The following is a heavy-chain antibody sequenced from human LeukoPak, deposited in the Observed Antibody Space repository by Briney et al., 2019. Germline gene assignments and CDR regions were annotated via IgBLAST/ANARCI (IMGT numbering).Heavy chain of an antibody. CDR2: ISGSGGST. CDR3: AKDLGPSTYYDFWSGESHNAFDI. J-gene: IGHJ3*02. CDR1: GFTFSSYA. V-gene: IGHV3-23*01. D-gene: IGHD3-3*01. Sequence: PGGSLRLSCAASGFTFSSYAMSWVRQAPGKGLEWVSAISGSGGSTYYADSVKGRFTISRDNSKNTLYLQMNSLRAEDTAVYYCAKDLGPSTYYDFWSGESHNAFDIWGQGTMVTVSS.